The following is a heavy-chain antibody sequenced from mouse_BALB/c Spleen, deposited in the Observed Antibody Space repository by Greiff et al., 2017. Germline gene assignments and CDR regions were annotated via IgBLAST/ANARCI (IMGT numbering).Heavy chain of an antibody. V-gene: IGHV3-6*02. J-gene: IGHJ2*01. D-gene: IGHD1-1*01. Sequence: EVKLVESGPGLVKPSQSLSLTCSVTGYSITSGYYWNWIRQFPGNKLEWMGYISYDGSNNYNPSLKNRISITRDTSKNQFFLKLNSVTTEDTATYYCASFNYGGDYWGQGTTLTVSS. CDR2: ISYDGSN. CDR1: GYSITSGYY. CDR3: ASFNYGGDY.